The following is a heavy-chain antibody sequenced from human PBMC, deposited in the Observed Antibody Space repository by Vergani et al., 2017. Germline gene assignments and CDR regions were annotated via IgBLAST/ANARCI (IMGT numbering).Heavy chain of an antibody. D-gene: IGHD2-21*02. Sequence: QVQLVESAGGVVQPGGSLILSCAASGFTFSTFGMHWIRQAPGKGVEWLAYIGKDGINTRYRDAVKGRFTVSRDNSKDILYLQMDSRRSEDTALYYCAKYLRDSTDGLPDSWGPGTLVIVSS. CDR1: GFTFSTFG. CDR3: AKYLRDSTDGLPDS. V-gene: IGHV3-30*02. J-gene: IGHJ4*02. CDR2: IGKDGINT.